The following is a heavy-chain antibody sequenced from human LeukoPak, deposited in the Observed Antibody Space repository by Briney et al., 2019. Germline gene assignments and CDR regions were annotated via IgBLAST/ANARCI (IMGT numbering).Heavy chain of an antibody. CDR3: ARGSREDIYYYYYMDV. Sequence: PGGSLRLSCAAAGFTFSTYSINWVRHAPGKGLEWGSYISSSSSTIYYADSVKGRFTISRDNAKNSLYLQMNSLRAEDTAVYYCARGSREDIYYYYYMDVWGKGTTVTVSS. D-gene: IGHD2-15*01. V-gene: IGHV3-48*01. J-gene: IGHJ6*03. CDR1: GFTFSTYS. CDR2: ISSSSSTI.